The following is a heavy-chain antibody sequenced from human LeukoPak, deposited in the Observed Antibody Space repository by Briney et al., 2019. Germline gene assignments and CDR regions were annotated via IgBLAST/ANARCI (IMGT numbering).Heavy chain of an antibody. CDR3: AKYGSGTYYNGLH. V-gene: IGHV3-23*01. J-gene: IGHJ4*02. D-gene: IGHD3-10*01. CDR2: ISFSDEST. Sequence: GGSLTLSCAASEFTFSNYAMTWVRQAPGKGLQWVSIISFSDESTYYADSVKGRFTISRDSSKSTVYLQMNSLKDEDTAVYYCAKYGSGTYYNGLHWGQGTLVTVSS. CDR1: EFTFSNYA.